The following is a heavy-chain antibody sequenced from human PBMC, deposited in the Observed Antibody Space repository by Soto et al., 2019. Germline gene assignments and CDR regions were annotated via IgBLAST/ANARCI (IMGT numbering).Heavy chain of an antibody. CDR2: IHPSGDT. CDR3: VRGYCTTSACSGDFQF. CDR1: GYKFTTYF. V-gene: IGHV1-46*01. D-gene: IGHD2-15*01. J-gene: IGHJ1*01. Sequence: GASVKVSCKASGYKFTTYFIHWVRQAPGQGLEWMGMIHPSGDTGYAQKFRGRVTMTIDTSTTTAYMELRNLTSEDTAVYFSVRGYCTTSACSGDFQFWGQGTLVTVSS.